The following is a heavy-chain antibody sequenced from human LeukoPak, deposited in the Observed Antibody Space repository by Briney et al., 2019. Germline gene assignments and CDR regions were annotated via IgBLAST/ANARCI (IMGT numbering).Heavy chain of an antibody. CDR3: ARAVGATWNDY. CDR2: ITWDGGST. D-gene: IGHD1-26*01. CDR1: GFTFDDYA. J-gene: IGHJ4*02. V-gene: IGHV3-43D*03. Sequence: GGSLRLSCAASGFTFDDYAMHWVRQASGKGLEWVSHITWDGGSTHYADSVEGRFTISRDNAKNSLYLQMNSLRAEDTAVYYCARAVGATWNDYWGQGTLVTVSS.